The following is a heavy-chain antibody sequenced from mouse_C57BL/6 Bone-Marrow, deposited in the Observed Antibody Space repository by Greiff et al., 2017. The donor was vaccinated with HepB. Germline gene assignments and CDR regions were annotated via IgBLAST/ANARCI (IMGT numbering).Heavy chain of an antibody. CDR1: GFTFSSYG. J-gene: IGHJ3*01. CDR3: ARSTARGFAY. V-gene: IGHV5-6*01. D-gene: IGHD3-1*01. Sequence: EVMLVESGGDLVKPGGSLKLSCAASGFTFSSYGMSWVRQTPDKRLEWVATIRSGGSYTYYPDSVKGRFTISRDNAKNTLYLQKSRLKSEDTAMYYCARSTARGFAYWGQGTLVTVSA. CDR2: IRSGGSYT.